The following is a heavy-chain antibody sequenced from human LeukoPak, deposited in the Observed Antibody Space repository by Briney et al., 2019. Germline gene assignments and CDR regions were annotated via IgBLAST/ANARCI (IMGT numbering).Heavy chain of an antibody. CDR1: GDSVSSSRYY. V-gene: IGHV4-39*01. CDR2: IYYSGNT. J-gene: IGHJ5*02. D-gene: IGHD3-3*02. Sequence: PSETPSLTCTVSGDSVSSSRYYWGWIRQPPGKGLEWIGSIYYSGNTYYNPSLRSRVTISVGTSKNQFSLKLSSVTAADTAVYYCASSNPSDWFDPWGQGTLVTVSS. CDR3: ASSNPSDWFDP.